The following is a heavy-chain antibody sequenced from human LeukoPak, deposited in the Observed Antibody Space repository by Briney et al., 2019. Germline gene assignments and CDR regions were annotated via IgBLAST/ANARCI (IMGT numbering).Heavy chain of an antibody. J-gene: IGHJ6*03. Sequence: GGSLRLSCAASGFTFSDYYMSWIRQAPGKGLEWVSYISSGGSTIYYADSVKGRFTISRDNAKNSLYLQMNSLRAEDTAVYYCAREGPEYYYYMDVWGKGTTVTVSS. D-gene: IGHD2-2*01. V-gene: IGHV3-11*04. CDR1: GFTFSDYY. CDR3: AREGPEYYYYMDV. CDR2: ISSGGSTI.